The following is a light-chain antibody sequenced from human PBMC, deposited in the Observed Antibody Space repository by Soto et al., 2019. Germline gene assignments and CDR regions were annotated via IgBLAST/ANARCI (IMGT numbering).Light chain of an antibody. J-gene: IGKJ4*01. CDR1: QGISIY. V-gene: IGKV1-39*01. Sequence: DIQMTQSPSSLSASVGDRVTITCRANQGISIYLAWYQQKPGKAPNLLIHAASTLQSGVPSRFSGSGSGTDFTLTINSLQPEDFVIYYCQQSYSTPLTFGGGTKVDIK. CDR2: AAS. CDR3: QQSYSTPLT.